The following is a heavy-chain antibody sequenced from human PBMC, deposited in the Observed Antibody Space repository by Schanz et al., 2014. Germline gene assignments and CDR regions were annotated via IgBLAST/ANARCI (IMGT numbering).Heavy chain of an antibody. CDR1: EFTFSTDA. V-gene: IGHV3-48*01. CDR3: ARDRRNADLDY. J-gene: IGHJ4*02. CDR2: ISSSSSTR. Sequence: EVQLVQSGGGLVQPGGSLRLSCAASEFTFSTDAMSWVRQAPGKGLEWVSYISSSSSTRYYADSVKGRFTISRDNAKNSLFLQMNSLRAEDTAVYYCARDRRNADLDYWGQGTLVTVSS. D-gene: IGHD1-1*01.